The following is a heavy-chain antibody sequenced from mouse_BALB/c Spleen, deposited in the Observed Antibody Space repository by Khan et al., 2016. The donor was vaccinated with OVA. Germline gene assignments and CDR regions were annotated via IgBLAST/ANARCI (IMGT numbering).Heavy chain of an antibody. D-gene: IGHD1-1*01. J-gene: IGHJ4*01. CDR3: ARENYYVRSNYARDY. CDR1: GYTFTSYW. V-gene: IGHV1S41*01. Sequence: DLVKPGTSVKLSCKASGYTFTSYWINWIKQRPGQGLEWIGSIGPGSSNTYNNEMFKGKAALTVDTSSSTAYIQLSSLSSEDSAVYFCARENYYVRSNYARDYWGQGTSVTVSS. CDR2: IGPGSSNT.